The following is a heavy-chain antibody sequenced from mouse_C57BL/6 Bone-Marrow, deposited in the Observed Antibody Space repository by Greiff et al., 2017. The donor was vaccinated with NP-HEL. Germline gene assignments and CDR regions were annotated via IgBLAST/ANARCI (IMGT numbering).Heavy chain of an antibody. D-gene: IGHD6-1*01. Sequence: EVKVEESGGGLVKPGGSLKLSCAASGFTFSSYAMSWVRQTPEKRLEWVATISDGGSYTYYPDNVKGRFTISRDNAKNNLYLQMSHLKSEDTAMYYCARGPLVYFDVWGTGTTVTVSS. V-gene: IGHV5-4*03. CDR3: ARGPLVYFDV. CDR1: GFTFSSYA. J-gene: IGHJ1*03. CDR2: ISDGGSYT.